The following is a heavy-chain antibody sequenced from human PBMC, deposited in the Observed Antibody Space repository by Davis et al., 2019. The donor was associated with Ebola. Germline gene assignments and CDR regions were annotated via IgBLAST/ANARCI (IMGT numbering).Heavy chain of an antibody. CDR1: GYSFTSYW. CDR3: ARLPRIAARPVYYGMDV. V-gene: IGHV5-51*01. Sequence: GESLKISCTGSGYSFTSYWIGWVRQLPGKGLEWMGIIYPGDSDTSCSPSFQGQVTISADKSISTAYLQWSSLKASDTAMYYCARLPRIAARPVYYGMDVWCQGTTVTVPS. D-gene: IGHD6-6*01. CDR2: IYPGDSDT. J-gene: IGHJ6*02.